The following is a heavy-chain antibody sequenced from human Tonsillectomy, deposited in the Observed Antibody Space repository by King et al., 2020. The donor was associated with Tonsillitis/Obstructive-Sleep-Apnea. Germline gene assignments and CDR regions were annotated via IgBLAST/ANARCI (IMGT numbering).Heavy chain of an antibody. Sequence: VQLQESGPGLVKPSETLSLTCIVSGISISSDYWCWIRQPPGQGLEWIGYIYHSWNTNYHPSLKSRVTISVDTSTNQFSLKLTSVTAADTAVYYCARWVWDKNVDHCGRDVWGQGTTVTGSS. CDR3: ARWVWDKNVDHCGRDV. CDR1: GISISSDY. J-gene: IGHJ6*02. CDR2: IYHSWNT. V-gene: IGHV4-59*01. D-gene: IGHD1-26*01.